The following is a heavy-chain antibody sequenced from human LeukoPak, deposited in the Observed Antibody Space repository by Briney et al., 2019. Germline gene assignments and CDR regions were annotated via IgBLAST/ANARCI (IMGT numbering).Heavy chain of an antibody. J-gene: IGHJ3*02. CDR3: ASPGVYSSGWNAFDI. V-gene: IGHV4-59*01. CDR2: IYYSGST. CDR1: GGSISSYY. D-gene: IGHD6-19*01. Sequence: SETLSLTCTVSGGSISSYYWSWIRQPPGKGLEWIGYIYYSGSTNYNPSLKSRVTISVDTSKNQFSLKLSSVTAADTAVYYCASPGVYSSGWNAFDIWGQGTMDTVSS.